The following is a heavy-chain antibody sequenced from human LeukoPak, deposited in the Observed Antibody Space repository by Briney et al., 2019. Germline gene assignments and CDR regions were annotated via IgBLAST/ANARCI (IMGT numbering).Heavy chain of an antibody. Sequence: GASVKVSCKPSGYTFTSYGISWVRQAPGQGLEWMGWISVYTGNTHYAQKLQGRVTMTTDTSTSTAYMELRSLRSDDTAVYYCARGKSRYSSSWPTSSPAEYFQHWGQGTLVTVSS. CDR1: GYTFTSYG. CDR2: ISVYTGNT. D-gene: IGHD6-13*01. J-gene: IGHJ1*01. CDR3: ARGKSRYSSSWPTSSPAEYFQH. V-gene: IGHV1-18*01.